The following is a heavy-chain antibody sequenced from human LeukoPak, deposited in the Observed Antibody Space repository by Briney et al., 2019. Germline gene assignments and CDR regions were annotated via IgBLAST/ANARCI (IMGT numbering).Heavy chain of an antibody. CDR1: GFTFSDYD. CDR2: ISSSSSYT. CDR3: ARDGGIIDY. D-gene: IGHD3-16*01. Sequence: PGGSLRLSCAASGFTFSDYDMSWIRQAPGKGLEWVSYISSSSSYTKYADSVKGRFTIPRDNAKNSLYLQMNSLRAEDTAVYYCARDGGIIDYWGQGTLVTVSS. J-gene: IGHJ4*02. V-gene: IGHV3-11*05.